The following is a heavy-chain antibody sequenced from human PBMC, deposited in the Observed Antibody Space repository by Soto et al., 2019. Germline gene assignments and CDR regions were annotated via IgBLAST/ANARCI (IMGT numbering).Heavy chain of an antibody. CDR1: GYSFTSYW. CDR2: IYPGDSDT. J-gene: IGHJ6*01. Sequence: GESLKISCKGSGYSFTSYWIGWVRQMPVKGLEWMGIIYPGDSDTRYSPSFQGQVTISADKSISTAYLQWSSLKASDTAMYYCASPSMVRGVGNYYYGMDVWGQGTTVTVSS. CDR3: ASPSMVRGVGNYYYGMDV. V-gene: IGHV5-51*01. D-gene: IGHD3-10*01.